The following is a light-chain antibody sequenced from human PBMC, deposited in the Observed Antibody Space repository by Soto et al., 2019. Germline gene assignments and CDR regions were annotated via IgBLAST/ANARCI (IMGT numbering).Light chain of an antibody. V-gene: IGLV1-40*01. CDR3: QSYDSSLSNVV. J-gene: IGLJ2*01. CDR1: SSNIGAGYD. Sequence: QSVLTQPPSVSGAPGQRVTISCTGSSSNIGAGYDVHWYQQLPGTAPKLLIYDNSNRPSGVPDGFSGSKSGTSASLVITGLRAEDEADYYYQSYDSSLSNVVFGGGTQLTVL. CDR2: DNS.